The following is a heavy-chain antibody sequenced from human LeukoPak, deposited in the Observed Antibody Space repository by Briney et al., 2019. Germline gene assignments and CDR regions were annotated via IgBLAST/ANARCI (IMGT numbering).Heavy chain of an antibody. J-gene: IGHJ4*02. Sequence: GGSLRLSCEASAFTLARHWMSWVRQAPGRSLEWVATIRQDGGAKYYLDSVEGRFTFSRDNARNSLSLQMDSLRVEDTAVYYCARLLGEATIYDYWGQGTLVTVSS. CDR1: AFTLARHW. CDR2: IRQDGGAK. D-gene: IGHD5-12*01. CDR3: ARLLGEATIYDY. V-gene: IGHV3-7*01.